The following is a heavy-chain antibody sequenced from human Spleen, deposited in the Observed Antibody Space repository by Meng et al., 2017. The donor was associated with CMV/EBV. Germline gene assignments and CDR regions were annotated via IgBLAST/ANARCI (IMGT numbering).Heavy chain of an antibody. CDR2: IYLGDFET. D-gene: IGHD2-2*01. J-gene: IGHJ3*02. V-gene: IGHV5-51*04. CDR1: GYKFTNNW. CDR3: ANRYCGSTNCFLDAFDI. Sequence: KVSCKGSGYKFTNNWIGWVRQMPGKGLEWMGIIYLGDFETRYGPSFQGQVTISADKPSNTVFLQWSSLKASDTAIYYCANRYCGSTNCFLDAFDIWGQGTMVTVSS.